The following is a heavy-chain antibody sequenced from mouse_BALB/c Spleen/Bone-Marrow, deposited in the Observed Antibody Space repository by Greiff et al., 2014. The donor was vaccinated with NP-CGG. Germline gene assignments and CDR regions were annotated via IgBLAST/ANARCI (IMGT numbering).Heavy chain of an antibody. CDR2: IDPANCNT. J-gene: IGHJ2*01. V-gene: IGHV14-3*02. D-gene: IGHD1-1*01. CDR1: GFNIKDTY. Sequence: VQLQQSGAELVKPGASVKLSCTASGFNIKDTYMHWVKQRPEQGLEWIGRIDPANCNTKYDPKFQGKATITADTSSNTAYLQLSSLTSEDTAVYYCARYYYGSSYFDHWGQGTTLTVSS. CDR3: ARYYYGSSYFDH.